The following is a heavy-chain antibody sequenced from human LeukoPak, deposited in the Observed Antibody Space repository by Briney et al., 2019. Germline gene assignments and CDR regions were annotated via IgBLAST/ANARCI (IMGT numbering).Heavy chain of an antibody. CDR3: ARPYCSGGSCYSGGFDY. Sequence: GASVKVSCKASGYTFSSYAISWVRQAPGQGLEWMGGIIPIFGTANYAQKFQGRVTITADESTSTAYMELSSLRSEDTAVYYCARPYCSGGSCYSGGFDYWGQGTLVTVSS. V-gene: IGHV1-69*13. CDR2: IIPIFGTA. D-gene: IGHD2-15*01. J-gene: IGHJ4*02. CDR1: GYTFSSYA.